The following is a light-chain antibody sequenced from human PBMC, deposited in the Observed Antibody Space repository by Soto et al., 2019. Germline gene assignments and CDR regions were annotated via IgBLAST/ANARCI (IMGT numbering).Light chain of an antibody. V-gene: IGLV2-23*02. J-gene: IGLJ1*01. CDR2: EVS. CDR3: CSYAGSSTYV. Sequence: QSALTQPASVSGSPGQSITISCTGTSSYVGSYNLVSWYQQHPGKALKLMIYEVSKRPSGVSNRFSGSKSGNTASLTISGLQAEDEADYYCCSYAGSSTYVFGTGTKVTV. CDR1: SSYVGSYNL.